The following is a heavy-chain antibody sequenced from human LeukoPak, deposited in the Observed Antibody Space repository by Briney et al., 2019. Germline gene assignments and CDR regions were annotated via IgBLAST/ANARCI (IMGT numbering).Heavy chain of an antibody. CDR3: ARSFDYYDSSGYYFPFDY. CDR2: IYPGDCDT. D-gene: IGHD3-22*01. V-gene: IGHV5-51*01. CDR1: GYRFTSYW. Sequence: GGSPKISGKGSGYRFTSYWIGGVRQMPGKGLEWMGIIYPGDCDTRYSPSFQGQVAISADKSISTAYLQWSSLKASDTAMYYCARSFDYYDSSGYYFPFDYWGQGTLVTVSS. J-gene: IGHJ4*02.